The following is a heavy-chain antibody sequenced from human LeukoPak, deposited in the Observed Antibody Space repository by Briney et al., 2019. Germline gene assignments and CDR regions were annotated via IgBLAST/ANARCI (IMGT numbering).Heavy chain of an antibody. CDR3: ARGADSGYSSDN. V-gene: IGHV3-7*01. CDR2: IKQDGNEK. D-gene: IGHD3-9*01. CDR1: GFTFRTYW. Sequence: GGSLRLSCAASGFTFRTYWMSWVRQAPGKGLEWVANIKQDGNEKYYVDSVKGRFTISRDNAKNTLYLQMNSLRAEDTAVYYCARGADSGYSSDNWGQGTLVSVSS. J-gene: IGHJ4*02.